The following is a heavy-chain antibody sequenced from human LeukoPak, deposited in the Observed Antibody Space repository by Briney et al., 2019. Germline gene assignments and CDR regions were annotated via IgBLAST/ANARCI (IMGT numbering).Heavy chain of an antibody. Sequence: ASVKVSCKASGYTFTGYYMHWVRQAPGHGLEWMGWISPNTGKTKSAQSLQGRVSMTTDTSTTTAFLELRSLRSDDAAVYYCARRAYCGGDCYPGLYYFDYWGQGTLVTVSS. V-gene: IGHV1-18*04. CDR2: ISPNTGKT. J-gene: IGHJ4*02. CDR3: ARRAYCGGDCYPGLYYFDY. CDR1: GYTFTGYY. D-gene: IGHD2-21*02.